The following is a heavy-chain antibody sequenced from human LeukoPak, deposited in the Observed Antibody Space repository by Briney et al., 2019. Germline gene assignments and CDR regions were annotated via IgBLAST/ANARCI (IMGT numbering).Heavy chain of an antibody. D-gene: IGHD2-8*01. J-gene: IGHJ4*02. V-gene: IGHV4-59*08. CDR1: GTSITSYY. CDR3: AKWASDNRAFVL. CDR2: GHYSGNT. Sequence: KPSETLSLTCTVSGTSITSYYWNWIRQAPGQGPEWIGYGHYSGNTKYNPPLKSRVTISVDTSKNQFSLRLSSVTAADTAVYFCAKWASDNRAFVLWGQGTLVTVSS.